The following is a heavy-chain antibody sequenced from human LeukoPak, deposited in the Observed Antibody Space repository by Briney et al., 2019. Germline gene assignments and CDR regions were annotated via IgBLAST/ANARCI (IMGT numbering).Heavy chain of an antibody. CDR1: GGSVSSGSYY. D-gene: IGHD1-7*01. Sequence: SETLSLTCTVSGGSVSSGSYYWSWVRQPPGKGLEWIGYIYYSGSTNYNPSLKSRVTISVDTSKNQFSLKLSSVTAADTAVYYCARDRYYGTTRVGSFDIWGQGTMVTVSS. CDR3: ARDRYYGTTRVGSFDI. J-gene: IGHJ3*02. V-gene: IGHV4-61*01. CDR2: IYYSGST.